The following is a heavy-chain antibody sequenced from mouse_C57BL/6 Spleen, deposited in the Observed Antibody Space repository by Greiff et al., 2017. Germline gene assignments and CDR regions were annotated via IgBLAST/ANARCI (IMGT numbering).Heavy chain of an antibody. Sequence: QVQLQQSGAELVRPGTSVKVSCKASGYAFTNYLIEWVKQRPGQGLEWIGVINPGSGGTNYNEKFKGKATLTADKSSSTAYMQLSSLTSEDSAVYCCARSDYEAFAYWGQGTLVTASA. CDR3: ARSDYEAFAY. CDR1: GYAFTNYL. J-gene: IGHJ3*01. V-gene: IGHV1-54*01. D-gene: IGHD2-4*01. CDR2: INPGSGGT.